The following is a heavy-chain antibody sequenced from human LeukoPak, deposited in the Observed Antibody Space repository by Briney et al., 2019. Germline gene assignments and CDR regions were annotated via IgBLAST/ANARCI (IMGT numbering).Heavy chain of an antibody. D-gene: IGHD5-12*01. CDR3: ARTGVVATSYFFDY. CDR2: LYDSGST. Sequence: PSETLSLTCTVSGGSISSSSYYWDWIRQPPGKGLEWIGNLYDSGSTHYNPSLRSRVTISADTSKNQFSLKLSSVTAADTAVYYCARTGVVATSYFFDYWGHGTLVTVSS. V-gene: IGHV4-39*01. J-gene: IGHJ4*01. CDR1: GGSISSSSYY.